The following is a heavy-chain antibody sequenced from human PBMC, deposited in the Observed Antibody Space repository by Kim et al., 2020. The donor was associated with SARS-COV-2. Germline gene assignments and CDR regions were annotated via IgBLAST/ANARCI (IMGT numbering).Heavy chain of an antibody. CDR3: TRLLNGHFNY. V-gene: IGHV3-21*04. Sequence: GGSLRLSCAASGFPFSDYSMSWGRQAPGRGLEWVSSINSNSDQIYYADSVKGRFTNSRDNAKNSLYLQMDSPRAEDTAIYYCTRLLNGHFNYWGQGVLVTVSS. CDR2: INSNSDQI. D-gene: IGHD2-8*01. CDR1: GFPFSDYS. J-gene: IGHJ4*02.